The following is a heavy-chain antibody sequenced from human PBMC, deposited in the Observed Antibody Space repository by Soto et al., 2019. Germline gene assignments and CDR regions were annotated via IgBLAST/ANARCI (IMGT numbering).Heavy chain of an antibody. CDR1: GYTFTGYY. D-gene: IGHD3-16*01. V-gene: IGHV1-2*02. J-gene: IGHJ4*02. CDR2: INPNSGGT. CDR3: ARAKSYANLFDY. Sequence: QVQLVQSGAEVKKPGASVKVSCKASGYTFTGYYMHWVRQAPGQGLEWMGWINPNSGGTNYPRKFQGRVTLTRDTSINTAYRQLSSLRFDDTAVYYCARAKSYANLFDYWGQGTLVTVSS.